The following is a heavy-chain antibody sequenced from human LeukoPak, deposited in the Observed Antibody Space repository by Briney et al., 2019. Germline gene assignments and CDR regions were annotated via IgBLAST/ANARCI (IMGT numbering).Heavy chain of an antibody. CDR3: ARAPSIQLWSRRFDP. CDR1: GFTFSSYE. CDR2: ISISGSTI. Sequence: EAGGSLRLSCAASGFTFSSYEMSSVRQAPGKWLEWVSYISISGSTIYYADSVKGRFTISRDNSKNSLYLQMNSLRAEDTAVYYCARAPSIQLWSRRFDPWGQGTLVTVSS. D-gene: IGHD5-18*01. V-gene: IGHV3-48*03. J-gene: IGHJ5*02.